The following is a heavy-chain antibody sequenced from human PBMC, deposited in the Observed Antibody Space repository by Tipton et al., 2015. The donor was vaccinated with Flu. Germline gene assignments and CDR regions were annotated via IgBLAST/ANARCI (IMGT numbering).Heavy chain of an antibody. CDR1: GFTFDEYA. V-gene: IGHV3-9*01. CDR3: AKVSPNMKDALDV. CDR2: ISWNSGRI. Sequence: SLRLSCAASGFTFDEYAMHWVRLAPGKGLEWVSGISWNSGRIGYGDSVKGRFTVSRDNAKRSLYLQMNSLRPEDTALYYCAKVSPNMKDALDVWGQGTTVTVSS. J-gene: IGHJ3*01. D-gene: IGHD2/OR15-2a*01.